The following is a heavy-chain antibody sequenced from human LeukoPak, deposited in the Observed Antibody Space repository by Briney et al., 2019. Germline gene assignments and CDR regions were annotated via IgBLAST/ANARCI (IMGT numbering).Heavy chain of an antibody. CDR1: GFTFSNAW. J-gene: IGHJ6*04. V-gene: IGHV3-15*01. D-gene: IGHD2-15*01. CDR3: TTGIVVVVAAPHYYYYGMDV. Sequence: GGSLRLSCAASGFTFSNAWMSWVRQAPGKGLEWVGRIKSKTDGGTTDYAAPVKGRFTISRDDSKNTLYLRMNSLKTEDTAVYYCTTGIVVVVAAPHYYYYGMDVWGKGTTVTVSS. CDR2: IKSKTDGGTT.